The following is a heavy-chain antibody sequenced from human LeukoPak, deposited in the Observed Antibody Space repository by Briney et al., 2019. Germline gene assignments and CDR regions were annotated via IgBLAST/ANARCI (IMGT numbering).Heavy chain of an antibody. Sequence: SETLSLTCTVSGYSISSGYYWGWIRQPPGKGLEWIGSIYHSGSTYYNPSLKSRVTISVDTSKNQFSLKLSSATAADTAVYYCASENPHYCSGGSCYPDYWGQGTLVTVSS. D-gene: IGHD2-15*01. J-gene: IGHJ4*02. CDR1: GYSISSGYY. CDR2: IYHSGST. CDR3: ASENPHYCSGGSCYPDY. V-gene: IGHV4-38-2*02.